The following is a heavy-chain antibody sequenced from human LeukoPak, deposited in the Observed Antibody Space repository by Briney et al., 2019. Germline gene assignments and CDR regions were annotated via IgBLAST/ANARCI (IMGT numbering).Heavy chain of an antibody. CDR1: GFTFSSYA. Sequence: GGSLRLSCAASGFTFSSYAMSWVRQAPGKGLEWVSAISGSGGSTYYADSVKGRFTISRDNSKNTLYLQMNSLRAEDTAVYYCAKDTIAYYYDSSGYFSYWGQGTLVTVSS. CDR2: ISGSGGST. D-gene: IGHD3-22*01. J-gene: IGHJ4*02. CDR3: AKDTIAYYYDSSGYFSY. V-gene: IGHV3-23*01.